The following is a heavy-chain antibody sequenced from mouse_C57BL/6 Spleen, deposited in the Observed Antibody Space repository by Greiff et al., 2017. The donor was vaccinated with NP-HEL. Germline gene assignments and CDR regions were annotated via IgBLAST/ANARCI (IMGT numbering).Heavy chain of an antibody. D-gene: IGHD1-1*01. V-gene: IGHV1-81*01. CDR3: ARNSYYGSSSYWYFDV. CDR1: GYTFTSYG. CDR2: IYPRSGNT. Sequence: QVQLQQSGAELARPGASVKLSCKASGYTFTSYGISWVKQRTGQGLEWIGEIYPRSGNTYYNEKFKGKATLTADKSSSTAYMELRSLTSKDSAVYFCARNSYYGSSSYWYFDVWGTGTTVTVSS. J-gene: IGHJ1*03.